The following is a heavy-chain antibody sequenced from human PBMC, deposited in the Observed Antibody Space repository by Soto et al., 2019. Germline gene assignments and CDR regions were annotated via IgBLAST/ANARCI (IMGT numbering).Heavy chain of an antibody. V-gene: IGHV1-3*01. CDR2: INAGNGNS. J-gene: IGHJ4*02. CDR3: ATGYSSGWYIH. CDR1: GYTFTSYA. D-gene: IGHD6-19*01. Sequence: QVQLVQSGAEVKKPGASVKVSCKASGYTFTSYAMHWVRQAPGQRLEWMGWINAGNGNSKYSQKFQGRVTITRDTSASTAYMELSRLRSEDTAVYYCATGYSSGWYIHWGQGTLVTVSS.